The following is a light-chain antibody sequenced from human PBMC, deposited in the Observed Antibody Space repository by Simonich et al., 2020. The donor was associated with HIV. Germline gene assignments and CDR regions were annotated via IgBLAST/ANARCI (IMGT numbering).Light chain of an antibody. Sequence: QSALTQPPSASGSPGQSVTNSCTGTSSDIGGYNYVSWYQQHPGKAPKTMIYDFCNRPSGVANRFSGSKSGNTASRTISGLQAEDEADYYCSSYTGSYTSWVFGGGTKLTVL. CDR3: SSYTGSYTSWV. J-gene: IGLJ3*02. CDR2: DFC. V-gene: IGLV2-14*03. CDR1: SSDIGGYNY.